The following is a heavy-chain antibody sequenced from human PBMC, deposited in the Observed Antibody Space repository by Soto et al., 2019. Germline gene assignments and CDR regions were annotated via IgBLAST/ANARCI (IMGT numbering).Heavy chain of an antibody. CDR3: ERVHVMVVAGSNFDY. Sequence: SETLSLTCTVPGYSISSGSYWAWIRQPPGKGPEWIASIYHGGTTFYNPSLKSRITISVDTSNNQFSLKLTSVTAADTAVYYCERVHVMVVAGSNFDYWGHGTLVTVSS. CDR2: IYHGGTT. V-gene: IGHV4-38-2*02. CDR1: GYSISSGSY. J-gene: IGHJ4*01. D-gene: IGHD6-19*01.